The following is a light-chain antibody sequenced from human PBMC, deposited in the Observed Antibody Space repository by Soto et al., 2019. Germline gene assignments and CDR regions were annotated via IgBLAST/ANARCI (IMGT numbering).Light chain of an antibody. J-gene: IGKJ3*01. CDR2: GAS. V-gene: IGKV3-20*01. CDR1: QSVSSSS. CDR3: LQYGTSPFT. Sequence: EIVLTQSPGTLSLSPGERATLSCRASQSVSSSSLAWYQQKPGQAPSLLIYGASSRAAGIPDRFSGSGSGTDFTLTISRLEPEDFAVYYCLQYGTSPFTFGPGTKVDIK.